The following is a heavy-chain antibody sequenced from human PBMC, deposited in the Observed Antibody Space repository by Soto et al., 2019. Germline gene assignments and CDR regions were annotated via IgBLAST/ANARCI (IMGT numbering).Heavy chain of an antibody. J-gene: IGHJ5*02. Sequence: QGQLVQSGAEVKKPGASGKVSCKGSGYTFTSYGISWVRQAPGQGLDWMGWVSANNGNTNDAQKLHGRGTMTTNTSPSTAYMALSSLTSDGPAVYSCATALGYCTSTSCTRRSTWFAPWGQGTLVTVSS. V-gene: IGHV1-18*01. CDR2: VSANNGNT. CDR3: ATALGYCTSTSCTRRSTWFAP. CDR1: GYTFTSYG. D-gene: IGHD2-2*01.